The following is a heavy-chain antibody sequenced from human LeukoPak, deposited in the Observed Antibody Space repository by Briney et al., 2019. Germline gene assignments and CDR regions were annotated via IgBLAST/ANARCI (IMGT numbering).Heavy chain of an antibody. Sequence: GGSLRLSCTASGFSFSSYGMHWVRQAPGKGLEWVAFIRSDGDNKYYADSVKGRFTISRDNSKNTLYLQMISLRTEDTAVYYCAKVKTRVVGATTGAHGFDYWGQGNLVTVSS. CDR1: GFSFSSYG. V-gene: IGHV3-30*02. D-gene: IGHD1-26*01. J-gene: IGHJ4*02. CDR2: IRSDGDNK. CDR3: AKVKTRVVGATTGAHGFDY.